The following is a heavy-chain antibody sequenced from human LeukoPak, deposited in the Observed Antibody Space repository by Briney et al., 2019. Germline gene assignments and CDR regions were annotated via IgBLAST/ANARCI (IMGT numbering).Heavy chain of an antibody. V-gene: IGHV3-48*01. D-gene: IGHD4-17*01. CDR1: EFTFSTYS. J-gene: IGHJ5*01. CDR3: ARVGYGDSLDS. Sequence: GGSLRLSCTASEFTFSTYSMNWVRQAPGKGLEWLSYISSGSSTIYYADSVKGRFTNSRDNAKNSLYLQMNSLRAEDTAVYYCARVGYGDSLDSWGQGTLVTVSS. CDR2: ISSGSSTI.